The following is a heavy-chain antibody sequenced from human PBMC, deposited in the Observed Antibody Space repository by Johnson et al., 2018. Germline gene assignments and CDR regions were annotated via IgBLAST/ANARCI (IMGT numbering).Heavy chain of an antibody. CDR3: TTGLRCACDI. J-gene: IGHJ3*02. D-gene: IGHD4-17*01. V-gene: IGHV3-15*01. CDR2: IKSKTDGGTR. CDR1: GFTFSNAW. Sequence: EVQLLESGGGLVKPGGSLRLSCAASGFTFSNAWMSWVRQAPGKGLEWVGRIKSKTDGGTRDYAAPVKGRFTISRDESKNTLYLQLNSLKTEDTAVYYCTTGLRCACDIWGQGTMVTVSS.